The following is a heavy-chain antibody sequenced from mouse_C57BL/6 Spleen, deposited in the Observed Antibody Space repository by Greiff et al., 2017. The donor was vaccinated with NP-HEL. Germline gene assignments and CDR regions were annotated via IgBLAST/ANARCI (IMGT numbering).Heavy chain of an antibody. Sequence: EVKLVESGGGLVQPGGSMKLSCVASGFTFSNYWMNWVRQSPEKGLEWVAQIRLKSDNYATHYAESVKGRFTISRDDSKSSVYLQMNNLRAEDTGIYYCTGIWYPSYWYFDVWGTGTTVTVSS. J-gene: IGHJ1*03. CDR1: GFTFSNYW. V-gene: IGHV6-3*01. D-gene: IGHD1-1*02. CDR3: TGIWYPSYWYFDV. CDR2: IRLKSDNYAT.